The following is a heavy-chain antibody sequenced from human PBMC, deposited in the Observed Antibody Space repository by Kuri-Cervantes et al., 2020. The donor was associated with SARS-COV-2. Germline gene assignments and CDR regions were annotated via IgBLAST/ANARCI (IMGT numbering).Heavy chain of an antibody. V-gene: IGHV3-48*04. Sequence: GGSLRLSCAASGFTFSSYAMSWVRQAPGKGLEWVSYISSSGSTIYYADSVKGRFTISRDNAKNSLYLQMNSLRAEDTAVYYCAKDTDGYGNDAFDIWGQGTMVTVSS. J-gene: IGHJ3*02. CDR2: ISSSGSTI. CDR3: AKDTDGYGNDAFDI. CDR1: GFTFSSYA. D-gene: IGHD5-18*01.